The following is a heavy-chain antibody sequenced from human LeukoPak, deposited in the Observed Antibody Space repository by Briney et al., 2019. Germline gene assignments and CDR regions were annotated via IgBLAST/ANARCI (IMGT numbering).Heavy chain of an antibody. Sequence: GGSLRLSCAASGFTFRTYWMSWVRQAPGKGLEWVANIKQDGSEKYYVDSVKGRFTISRDNAKNSLYVQMNSLRAEDTAVYYCTREAGSAYCGVGCFGRGSYYYYYMDVWGKGTTVTISS. CDR2: IKQDGSEK. CDR3: TREAGSAYCGVGCFGRGSYYYYYMDV. V-gene: IGHV3-7*01. D-gene: IGHD2-21*02. J-gene: IGHJ6*03. CDR1: GFTFRTYW.